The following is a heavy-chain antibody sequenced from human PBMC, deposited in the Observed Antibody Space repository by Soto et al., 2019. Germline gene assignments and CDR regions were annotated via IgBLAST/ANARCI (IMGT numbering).Heavy chain of an antibody. V-gene: IGHV4-59*11. J-gene: IGHJ4*02. D-gene: IGHD2-2*01. CDR3: ARGGGHCSSTSCFPDY. CDR2: IYYTGST. Sequence: SETLSLTCPVSDGCINSHYWSWIRQPPGKGLEWIGYIYYTGSTYYNPSLKSRVTMSVDTSKNQFSLNLTSVTAAGTAMYYCARGGGHCSSTSCFPDYWGQGTLVTVSS. CDR1: DGCINSHY.